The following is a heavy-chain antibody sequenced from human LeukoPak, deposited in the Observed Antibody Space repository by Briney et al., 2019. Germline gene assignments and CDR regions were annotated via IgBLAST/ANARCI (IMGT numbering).Heavy chain of an antibody. CDR1: GFTFSSYA. D-gene: IGHD3-10*01. J-gene: IGHJ4*02. V-gene: IGHV3-23*01. CDR2: ISGSGTST. CDR3: AKPYYGSGYYFGFNYYAFDY. Sequence: GGSLRLSCAASGFTFSSYAMSWVRQAPGKGLEWVSIISGSGTSTYYADSVKGRFTISRDNSKNTLYLQMNSLSAEDTAVYYCAKPYYGSGYYFGFNYYAFDYWGQGTLVTVSS.